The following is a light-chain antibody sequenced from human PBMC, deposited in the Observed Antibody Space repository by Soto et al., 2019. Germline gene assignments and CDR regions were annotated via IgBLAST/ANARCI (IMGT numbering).Light chain of an antibody. CDR1: GSDVGRYDY. J-gene: IGLJ3*02. CDR3: SSYAGSNNFGV. V-gene: IGLV2-8*01. CDR2: EVS. Sequence: QSALTQPRSVSGSPGQSVTISCTGTGSDVGRYDYVSWYQQHPGKAPKLMIYEVSKRPSGVPDRFSGSKSGNTASLTVSGLQAEDEADYYCSSYAGSNNFGVFGGGTKVTVL.